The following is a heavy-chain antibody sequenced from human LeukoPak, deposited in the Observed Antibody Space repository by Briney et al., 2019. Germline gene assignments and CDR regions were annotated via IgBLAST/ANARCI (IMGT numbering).Heavy chain of an antibody. J-gene: IGHJ4*02. Sequence: GGSLRLSCAASGFTFSTYAMAWVRQAPGKGLEWVSTVVGGGVTFYADSVKGRFTICRENSKNTLCLQLNSLSAEDTAVYYCAKVRDGGGYWHQAFDYWGQGTLVTVSS. CDR3: AKVRDGGGYWHQAFDY. V-gene: IGHV3-23*01. CDR2: VVGGGVT. CDR1: GFTFSTYA. D-gene: IGHD3-22*01.